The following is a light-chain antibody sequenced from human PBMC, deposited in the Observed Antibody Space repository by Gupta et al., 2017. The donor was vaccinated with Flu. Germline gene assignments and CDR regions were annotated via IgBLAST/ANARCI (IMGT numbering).Light chain of an antibody. CDR2: AAS. J-gene: IGKJ1*01. V-gene: IGKV1-39*01. CDR3: QQSYSTPPWT. CDR1: QSISSY. Sequence: DRVTITGRASQSISSYLNWYQQKPGKAPKLLIYAASSLQSGVPSRFSGSGSGTDFTLTISSLQPEDFATYYCQQSYSTPPWTFGQGTKVEIK.